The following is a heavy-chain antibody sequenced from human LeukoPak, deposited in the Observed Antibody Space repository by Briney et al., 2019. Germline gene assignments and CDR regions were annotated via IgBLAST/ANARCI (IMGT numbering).Heavy chain of an antibody. J-gene: IGHJ4*02. D-gene: IGHD5-24*01. V-gene: IGHV3-23*01. CDR3: AKDDGWLQYNY. Sequence: GGSLRLSCAASGFTFDDYGMSWVRQAPGKGLEWVSGISGSGDTTYYADSVKGRFTISRDNSKNTVYLQMNSLRAEDTAVYYCAKDDGWLQYNYWGQGTLVTVSS. CDR2: ISGSGDTT. CDR1: GFTFDDYG.